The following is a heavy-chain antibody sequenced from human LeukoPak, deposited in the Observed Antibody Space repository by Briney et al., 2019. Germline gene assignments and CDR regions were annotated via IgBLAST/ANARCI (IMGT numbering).Heavy chain of an antibody. D-gene: IGHD6-6*01. V-gene: IGHV1-18*01. CDR3: ARVPPTAYSSSSFDY. CDR2: ISAYNGNT. J-gene: IGHJ4*02. CDR1: GYTFTSYG. Sequence: ASVKVSCKASGYTFTSYGISWVRQAPGQGLGWMGWISAYNGNTNYAQKLQGRVTMTTDTSTSTAYMELRSLRSDDTAVYYCARVPPTAYSSSSFDYWGQGTLVTASS.